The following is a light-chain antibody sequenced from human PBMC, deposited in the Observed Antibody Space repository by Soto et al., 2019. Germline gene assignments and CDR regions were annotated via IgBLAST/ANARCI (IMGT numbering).Light chain of an antibody. CDR1: QSMSGW. Sequence: DIQMTQSPSTLSASVGDRVTITCRASQSMSGWLAWYQQKPGKAPKLLIYDASNLESGVPSRFGGSGSGTEFTLTISSLQPDDFATYYCQQSYSTLLTFGGGTKVEIK. V-gene: IGKV1-5*01. J-gene: IGKJ4*01. CDR3: QQSYSTLLT. CDR2: DAS.